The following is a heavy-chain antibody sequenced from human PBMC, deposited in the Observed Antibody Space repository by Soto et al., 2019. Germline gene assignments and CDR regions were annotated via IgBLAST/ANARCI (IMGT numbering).Heavy chain of an antibody. D-gene: IGHD3-10*01. Sequence: SETLSLTCNVSGGSINSGNYYWSWIRQLPGKGLEWIGYISYSGSAHYNPSLRSRVFISVDTSRNQFSLKLRSVTVADTAVYYCARRRFTITTCFDPWGPGTLVILSS. CDR2: ISYSGSA. CDR3: ARRRFTITTCFDP. J-gene: IGHJ5*02. V-gene: IGHV4-31*03. CDR1: GGSINSGNYY.